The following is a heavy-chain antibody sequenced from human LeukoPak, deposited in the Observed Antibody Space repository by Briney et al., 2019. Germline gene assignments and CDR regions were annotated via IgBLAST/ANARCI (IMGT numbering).Heavy chain of an antibody. CDR1: GESSNYYY. Sequence: PSETLSLTCAVYGESSNYYYWSWIRQSPEKGLEWIGEVFDGKTTNYNPSLKSRVTISAVTSSNQFSLNLKSVTAADTAVYYCASGAWATRLHSWAQGTLVIVSS. V-gene: IGHV4-34*12. CDR2: VFDGKTT. J-gene: IGHJ4*02. D-gene: IGHD5-24*01. CDR3: ASGAWATRLHS.